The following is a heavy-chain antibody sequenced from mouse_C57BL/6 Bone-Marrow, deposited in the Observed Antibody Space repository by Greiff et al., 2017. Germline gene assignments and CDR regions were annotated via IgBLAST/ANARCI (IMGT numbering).Heavy chain of an antibody. J-gene: IGHJ3*01. CDR1: GYTFTSYW. V-gene: IGHV1-50*01. CDR2: IDPSDSYT. CDR3: GGAPPPWFAY. Sequence: VQLQQPGAELVKPGASVKLSCKASGYTFTSYWMQWVKQRPGQGLEWIGEIDPSDSYTNYNQKFKGKATLTVDKASSTAYMQLRSLASDGAAVYYCGGAPPPWFAYWGQGTLVTVSA.